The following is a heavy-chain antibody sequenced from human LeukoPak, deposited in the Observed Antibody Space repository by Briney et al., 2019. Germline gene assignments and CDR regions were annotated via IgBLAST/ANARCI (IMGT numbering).Heavy chain of an antibody. CDR1: GFTFSDYY. V-gene: IGHV3-11*05. CDR3: ARVPAYGDYFDY. J-gene: IGHJ4*02. Sequence: GGSLRLSCAVSGFTFSDYYMSWIRQAPGKGLEWVSYISSSSSYTNYADSVKGRFTISRDNAKNSLYLQMNSLRAEDTAVYYCARVPAYGDYFDYWGQGTLVTVSS. D-gene: IGHD4-17*01. CDR2: ISSSSSYT.